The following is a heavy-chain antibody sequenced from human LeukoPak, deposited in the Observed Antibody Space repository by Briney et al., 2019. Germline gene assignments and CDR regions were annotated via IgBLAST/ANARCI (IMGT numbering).Heavy chain of an antibody. V-gene: IGHV4-59*08. CDR1: GGSISSYY. J-gene: IGHJ3*02. D-gene: IGHD2-2*01. CDR3: ARLGYCSSTSCYAATDAFDI. Sequence: SETLSLTCTVSGGSISSYYWSWIRQPPGKGLEWIGYIYYSGSTNYNPSLKSRVTISVDTSKNQFSLKLSSVTAADTAVYYCARLGYCSSTSCYAATDAFDIWGQGTMVTVSS. CDR2: IYYSGST.